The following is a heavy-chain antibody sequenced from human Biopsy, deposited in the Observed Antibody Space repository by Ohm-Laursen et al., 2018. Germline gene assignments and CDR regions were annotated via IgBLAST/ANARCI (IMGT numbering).Heavy chain of an antibody. D-gene: IGHD3-16*01. J-gene: IGHJ6*02. CDR3: ARAVDYYDPYYYYGLDV. Sequence: SETLSLTCAVNGESSSGYFWNWIRQPPGRGLEWIGEINQSGSTNYNPSLKSRVTISVDTSKNQFSLKLRSVTAADTAVYYCARAVDYYDPYYYYGLDVWGQGTTVTVSS. CDR2: INQSGST. V-gene: IGHV4-34*01. CDR1: GESSSGYF.